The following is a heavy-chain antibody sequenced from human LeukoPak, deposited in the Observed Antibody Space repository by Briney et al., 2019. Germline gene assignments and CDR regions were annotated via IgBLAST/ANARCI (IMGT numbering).Heavy chain of an antibody. D-gene: IGHD6-13*01. J-gene: IGHJ5*02. V-gene: IGHV3-21*04. CDR1: GFTFSNYA. Sequence: GGSLRLSCAASGFTFSNYAMSWVRQAPGKGLEWVSTISNTGSDTYYADSVKGRFTISRDNAKNSLYLQMNSLRAEDTAVYYCARESAAGNNWFDPWGQGTLVTVSS. CDR3: ARESAAGNNWFDP. CDR2: ISNTGSDT.